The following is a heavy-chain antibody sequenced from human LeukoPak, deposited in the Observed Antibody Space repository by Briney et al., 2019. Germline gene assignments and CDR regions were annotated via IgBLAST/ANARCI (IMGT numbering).Heavy chain of an antibody. J-gene: IGHJ4*02. V-gene: IGHV5-51*01. D-gene: IGHD5-24*01. CDR3: AKHGVEMATIDASGSIDY. Sequence: GESLKISCKGSGYSFTSYWIGWVRQMPGKGLEWMGIIYPGDSDTRYSPSFQGQVTISADKSFSTAYLQWSSLKASDTAMYYCAKHGVEMATIDASGSIDYWGQGTLVTVSS. CDR1: GYSFTSYW. CDR2: IYPGDSDT.